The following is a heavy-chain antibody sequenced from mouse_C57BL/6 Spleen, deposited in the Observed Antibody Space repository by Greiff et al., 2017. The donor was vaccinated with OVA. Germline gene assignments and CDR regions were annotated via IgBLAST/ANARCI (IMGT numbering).Heavy chain of an antibody. J-gene: IGHJ3*01. CDR1: GYTFTSYW. CDR2: IDPSDSYT. CDR3: AREGNGAY. Sequence: QVQLQQPGAELVKPGASVKLSCKASGYTFTSYWLQWVKQRPGQGLEWIGEIDPSDSYTNYTQKFKGKATLTVDTSSSTAYMQLSSLTSEDSAVYYCAREGNGAYWGQGTLVTVSA. V-gene: IGHV1-50*01.